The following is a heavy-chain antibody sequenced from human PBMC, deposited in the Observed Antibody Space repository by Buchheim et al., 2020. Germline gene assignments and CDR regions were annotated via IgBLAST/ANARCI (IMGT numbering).Heavy chain of an antibody. CDR2: ISYDGSNK. V-gene: IGHV3-30*18. D-gene: IGHD5-18*01. Sequence: VQLLESGGGLVQPGGSLRLSCAASGFTFSSYGMHWVRQAPGKGLEWVAVISYDGSNKYYADSVKGRFTISRDNSKNTLYLQMNSLRAEDTAVYYCAKEIDGYSYGEALDVWGQGTT. CDR3: AKEIDGYSYGEALDV. CDR1: GFTFSSYG. J-gene: IGHJ6*02.